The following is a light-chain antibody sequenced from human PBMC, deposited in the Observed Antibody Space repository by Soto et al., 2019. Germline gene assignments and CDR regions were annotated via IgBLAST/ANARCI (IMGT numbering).Light chain of an antibody. CDR1: QSISSY. CDR2: AAS. V-gene: IGKV1-39*01. Sequence: DIQMTQSPSSLSASVGDRVTITCRTSQSISSYLNWYQQKPGKAPKLLIYAASSLQTGVPSRFSGSGSGTDFTLTISSVQPEDFATYYCQHSYSTPYTFGQGTKVET. J-gene: IGKJ2*01. CDR3: QHSYSTPYT.